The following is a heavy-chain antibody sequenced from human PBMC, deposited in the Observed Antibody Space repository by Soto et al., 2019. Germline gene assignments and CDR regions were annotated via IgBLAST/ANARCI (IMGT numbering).Heavy chain of an antibody. V-gene: IGHV1-2*04. J-gene: IGHJ4*02. Sequence: ASVKASCKASGYTFTGYYMHWVRQAPGQGLEWMGWIDPNSGGTNYAQKFQGWVTMTRNTSILTAYRELSRLRSEGTAAYYCARDRTEDQRWLLFFKRGRVWPYYFDYWGQGTLVTVSS. CDR1: GYTFTGYY. CDR3: ARDRTEDQRWLLFFKRGRVWPYYFDY. CDR2: IDPNSGGT. D-gene: IGHD5-12*01.